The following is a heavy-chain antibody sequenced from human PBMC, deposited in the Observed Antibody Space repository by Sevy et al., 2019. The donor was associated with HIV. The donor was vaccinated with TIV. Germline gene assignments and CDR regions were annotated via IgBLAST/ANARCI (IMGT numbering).Heavy chain of an antibody. CDR3: AHETFGRFES. CDR1: GFTFSANW. CDR2: IKADGSDK. V-gene: IGHV3-7*01. D-gene: IGHD3-16*01. Sequence: GGSLRLSCGASGFTFSANWMNWVRQAPGKGLEWVANIKADGSDKHYVDSVEGRFTISRDNAKNLQFLQMNSLRVEDTAVYYCAHETFGRFESWGQGTLVTVSS. J-gene: IGHJ4*02.